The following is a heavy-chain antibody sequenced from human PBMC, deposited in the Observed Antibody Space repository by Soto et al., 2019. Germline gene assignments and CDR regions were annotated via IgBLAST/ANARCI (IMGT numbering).Heavy chain of an antibody. Sequence: EXXXVESGGGXIQPGGSLRXXXXASGFTVSSNYXXWXXXXPGKGLXXXXXXXXGGSTYYADSVKGRFTISRDNSKNTLYLQMNSLRAEDTAVYHCARERIQLWSTVYYYYGMDVWGQGTTVTVSS. CDR2: XXXGGST. CDR1: GFTVSSNY. J-gene: IGHJ6*02. D-gene: IGHD5-18*01. V-gene: IGHV3-53*01. CDR3: ARERIQLWSTVYYYYGMDV.